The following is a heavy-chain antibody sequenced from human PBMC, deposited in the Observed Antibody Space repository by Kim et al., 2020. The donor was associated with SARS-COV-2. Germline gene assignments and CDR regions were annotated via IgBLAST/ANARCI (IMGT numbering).Heavy chain of an antibody. V-gene: IGHV1-46*01. Sequence: ASVKVSCKASGYTFTSYYMHWVRQAPGQGLEWMGIINPSGGSTSYAQKFQGRVTMTRATSTSTVYMELSSLRSEDTAVYYCARARRDRSIFGVVSSMANYYYYYMDVWGKGTTVTVSS. CDR2: INPSGGST. CDR3: ARARRDRSIFGVVSSMANYYYYYMDV. D-gene: IGHD3-3*01. J-gene: IGHJ6*03. CDR1: GYTFTSYY.